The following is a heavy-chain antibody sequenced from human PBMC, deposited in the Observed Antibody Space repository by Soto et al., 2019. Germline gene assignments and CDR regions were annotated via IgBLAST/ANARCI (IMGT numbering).Heavy chain of an antibody. CDR3: ARGPSNTYPFDY. Sequence: ASVKVSCKASGYTFTSYGISWVRQAPGQGLEWMGRINPNNGNTSYAQKFQGRVTMTRDTSTSTVYMELSSLRSEDTAVYYCARGPSNTYPFDYWGQGTLVTVSS. D-gene: IGHD2-2*02. CDR1: GYTFTSYG. CDR2: INPNNGNT. V-gene: IGHV1-18*01. J-gene: IGHJ4*02.